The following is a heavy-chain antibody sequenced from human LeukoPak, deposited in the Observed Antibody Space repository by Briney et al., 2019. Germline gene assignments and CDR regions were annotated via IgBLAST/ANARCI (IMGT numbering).Heavy chain of an antibody. CDR3: VREVSGDPWHNWFDP. CDR2: ISNDGSNK. D-gene: IGHD4-17*01. Sequence: PGGSLRLSCAASGFTFSPYAMHWVRQAPGKGLEWVALISNDGSNKYYADSVKGRFTISRDNSKNTLDLQMNSLRAEDTAVYYCVREVSGDPWHNWFDPWGQGTLVTVSS. CDR1: GFTFSPYA. V-gene: IGHV3-30*03. J-gene: IGHJ5*02.